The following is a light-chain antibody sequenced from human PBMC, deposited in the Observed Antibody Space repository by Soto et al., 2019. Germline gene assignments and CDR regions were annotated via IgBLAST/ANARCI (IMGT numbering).Light chain of an antibody. V-gene: IGKV3-11*01. Sequence: EIVLTQSPATLSLSPGERATLSCRASQSVSSLLAWYQQKPGQAPRLLIYDASNTPTGIPARFSGSGSGTDFTLTISSLEPEDFAVYYCQHRFNWPFSFGPGTKVDIK. CDR3: QHRFNWPFS. CDR1: QSVSSL. CDR2: DAS. J-gene: IGKJ3*01.